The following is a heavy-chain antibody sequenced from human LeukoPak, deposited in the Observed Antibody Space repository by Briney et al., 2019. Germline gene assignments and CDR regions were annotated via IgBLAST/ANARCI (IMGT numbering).Heavy chain of an antibody. CDR1: GYTFTSYG. CDR3: ARASYYYDSGGYYY. D-gene: IGHD3-22*01. Sequence: SVKVSCKASGYTFTSYGISWVRQAPGQGLEWMGRIIPIFGTANYAQKFQGRVTITTDESTSTAYMELSSLRSEDTAVYYCARASYYYDSGGYYYWGQGTLVTVSS. CDR2: IIPIFGTA. V-gene: IGHV1-69*05. J-gene: IGHJ4*02.